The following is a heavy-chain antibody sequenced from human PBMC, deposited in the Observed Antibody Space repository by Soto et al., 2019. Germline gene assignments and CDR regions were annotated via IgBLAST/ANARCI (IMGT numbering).Heavy chain of an antibody. Sequence: SETLSLTCTVSGGSISSYYWSWIRQPPGKGLEWIGYIYYSGSTNYNPSLKSRLTISVDTSKNQFSLKLNSMTAADTAVYYCARHNYGSGSTYFDYWGQGTLVTVS. V-gene: IGHV4-59*08. J-gene: IGHJ4*02. CDR3: ARHNYGSGSTYFDY. CDR1: GGSISSYY. D-gene: IGHD3-10*01. CDR2: IYYSGST.